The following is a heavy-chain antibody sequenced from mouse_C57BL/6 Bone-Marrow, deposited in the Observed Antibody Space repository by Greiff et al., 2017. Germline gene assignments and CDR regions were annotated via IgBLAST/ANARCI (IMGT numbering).Heavy chain of an antibody. Sequence: EVQLQQSGPELVKPGASVKISCKASGYSFTGYYMNWVKQSPEKSLEWIGEINPSTGGTTYNQKFKAKATLTVDKSSSTAYMQLKSLTSEDSAVYYCARGGRCWYFDVWGTGTTVTVSS. V-gene: IGHV1-42*01. CDR2: INPSTGGT. D-gene: IGHD1-1*01. CDR3: ARGGRCWYFDV. J-gene: IGHJ1*03. CDR1: GYSFTGYY.